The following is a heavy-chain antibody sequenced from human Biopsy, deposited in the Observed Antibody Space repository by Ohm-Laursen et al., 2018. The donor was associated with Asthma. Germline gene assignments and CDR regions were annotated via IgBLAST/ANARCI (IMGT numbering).Heavy chain of an antibody. V-gene: IGHV3-30*18. CDR2: ISFDGSNK. Sequence: SLRLSCAASGFTFSNYGMHWVRQAPGKGLDWVAVISFDGSNKNYTDSVKGRFTIPRDNSRNALHLQMNSLRAEDTAVYYCAKDVFPGWELRRGPDYWGQGTLVTVSS. CDR3: AKDVFPGWELRRGPDY. D-gene: IGHD1-26*01. CDR1: GFTFSNYG. J-gene: IGHJ4*02.